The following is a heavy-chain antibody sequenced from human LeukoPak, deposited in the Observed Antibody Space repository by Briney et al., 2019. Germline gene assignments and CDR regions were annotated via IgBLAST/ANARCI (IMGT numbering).Heavy chain of an antibody. J-gene: IGHJ4*02. CDR1: GFTFSNAW. Sequence: GGSLRLSCAASGFTFSNAWMSWVRQAPGKGLEWVGRIKSKTDGGTTDYAAPVKGRFTISRDDSKSTLYLQMNSLKTEDTAVYYCTTDYYDSSGYLEMGDYWGQGTLVTVSS. CDR2: IKSKTDGGTT. CDR3: TTDYYDSSGYLEMGDY. D-gene: IGHD3-22*01. V-gene: IGHV3-15*01.